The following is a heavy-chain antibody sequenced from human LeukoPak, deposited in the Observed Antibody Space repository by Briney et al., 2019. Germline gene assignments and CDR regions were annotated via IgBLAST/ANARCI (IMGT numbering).Heavy chain of an antibody. V-gene: IGHV3-74*01. J-gene: IGHJ4*02. Sequence: QTGGSLRLSCAASGFTFSSYWMHWVRQAPGKGLVWVSRINSDGSSTSYADSVKGRFTISRDNAKNTLYLQMNSLRAEDTAAYYCARGGIAARRNFAYWGQGTLVTVSS. CDR3: ARGGIAARRNFAY. CDR1: GFTFSSYW. D-gene: IGHD6-6*01. CDR2: INSDGSST.